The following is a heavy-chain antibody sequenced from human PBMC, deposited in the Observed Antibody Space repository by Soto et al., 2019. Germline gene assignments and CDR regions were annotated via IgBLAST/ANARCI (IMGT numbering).Heavy chain of an antibody. CDR3: ARERGSSSNYYSYYGMEV. Sequence: SETLSLTCAVSGGSISSSNWWSWVRQPPGKGLEWIGEIYHSGSTNYNPSLKSRVTISVDKSKNQFSLKLSSVTAADTAVYYCARERGSSSNYYSYYGMEVWGQATKVTVSS. V-gene: IGHV4-4*02. D-gene: IGHD6-6*01. CDR2: IYHSGST. CDR1: GGSISSSNW. J-gene: IGHJ6*02.